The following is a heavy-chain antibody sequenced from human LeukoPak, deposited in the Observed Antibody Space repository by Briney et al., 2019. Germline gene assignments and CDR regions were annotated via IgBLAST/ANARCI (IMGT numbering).Heavy chain of an antibody. D-gene: IGHD2-2*01. CDR3: ATRYCSSTSCPNWFDP. V-gene: IGHV1-69*02. Sequence: ASVKVSCKASGGTFSSYTISWVRQAPGQGLEWMGRIIPILGIANYAQKFQGRVTITADKSTSTAYMELSSPRSEDSAVYYCATRYCSSTSCPNWFDPWGQGTLVTVSS. CDR2: IIPILGIA. J-gene: IGHJ5*02. CDR1: GGTFSSYT.